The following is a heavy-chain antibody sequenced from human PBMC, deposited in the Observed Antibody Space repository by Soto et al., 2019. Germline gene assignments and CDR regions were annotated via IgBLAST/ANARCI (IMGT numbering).Heavy chain of an antibody. CDR2: IYYSGST. J-gene: IGHJ6*03. D-gene: IGHD2-2*01. CDR1: GGSISSYY. Sequence: SETLSLTCTVSGGSISSYYWSWIRQPPGKGLEWIGDIYYSGSTNYNPSLKSRVTISVDTSKNQFSLKLSSVTAADTAVYYCARRTTLLPAAMPSPYYYYYYYMDVWGKGTTVTVSS. V-gene: IGHV4-59*08. CDR3: ARRTTLLPAAMPSPYYYYYYYMDV.